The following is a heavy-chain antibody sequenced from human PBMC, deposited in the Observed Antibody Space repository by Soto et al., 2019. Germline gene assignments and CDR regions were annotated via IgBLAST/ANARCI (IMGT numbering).Heavy chain of an antibody. CDR2: IIPIFGTA. J-gene: IGHJ6*02. CDR1: GGTFSSYA. CDR3: ARATFDIVVLTARVALYYGMAV. Sequence: QVQLVQSGAEVKKPGSSVKVSCKASGGTFSSYAISWVRQAPGQGLEWMGGIIPIFGTANYAQKFQGRVTITADESTSTAYMELSSLRSEDTAVYYCARATFDIVVLTARVALYYGMAVWGQGTTVTVSS. V-gene: IGHV1-69*12. D-gene: IGHD2-21*02.